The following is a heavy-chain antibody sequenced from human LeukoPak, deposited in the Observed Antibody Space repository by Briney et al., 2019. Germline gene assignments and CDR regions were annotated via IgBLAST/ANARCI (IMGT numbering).Heavy chain of an antibody. CDR2: IYYSGST. V-gene: IGHV4-39*01. CDR1: GVSISSSSYY. D-gene: IGHD3-10*01. J-gene: IGHJ5*02. Sequence: PSETLSLTCTVSGVSISSSSYYWGWIRQPPGKGLEWIGSIYYSGSTYYNPSLKSRVTISVDTTKNQFSLKLSSVTAADTAVYYCARHGAGPYGSGSYCSSRFDPWGQGTLVTVSS. CDR3: ARHGAGPYGSGSYCSSRFDP.